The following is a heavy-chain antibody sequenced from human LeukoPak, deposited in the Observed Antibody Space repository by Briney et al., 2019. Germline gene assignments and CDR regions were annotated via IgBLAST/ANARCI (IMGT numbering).Heavy chain of an antibody. CDR2: IKEDGSAK. CDR3: ARDSPGYGAYDLG. Sequence: SGGFLRLSCAASGFTFSSYWMSWVRQAPGKGLEWVANIKEDGSAKYSVDSVKGRFTISRDNAKNTLYLQMNSLRAEDTAVYYCARDSPGYGAYDLGWGQGTLVTVSS. J-gene: IGHJ4*02. D-gene: IGHD5-12*01. V-gene: IGHV3-7*04. CDR1: GFTFSSYW.